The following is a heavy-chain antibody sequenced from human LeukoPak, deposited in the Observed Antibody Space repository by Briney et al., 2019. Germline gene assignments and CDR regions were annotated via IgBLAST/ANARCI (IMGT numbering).Heavy chain of an antibody. CDR1: GGTFSSYS. Sequence: SVKVSCKASGGTFSSYSISWVRQAPGQGLEWMGGIIAIFGTANYAQKFQGRVTITADESTSTAYMELSSLRSEDTAVYYCARGFSAYCGGDCYPPYYFDYWGQGTLVTVSS. CDR2: IIAIFGTA. CDR3: ARGFSAYCGGDCYPPYYFDY. V-gene: IGHV1-69*13. D-gene: IGHD2-21*02. J-gene: IGHJ4*02.